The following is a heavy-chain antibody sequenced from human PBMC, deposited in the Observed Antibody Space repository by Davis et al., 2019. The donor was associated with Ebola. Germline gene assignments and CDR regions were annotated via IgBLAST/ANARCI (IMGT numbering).Heavy chain of an antibody. CDR2: IYYSGST. J-gene: IGHJ5*02. D-gene: IGHD3-22*01. CDR1: GGSISSSSW. CDR3: ARHLIVAPWGYDP. V-gene: IGHV4-39*01. Sequence: SETLSLTCAVSGGSISSSSWWSWVRQPPGKGLEWIGSIYYSGSTYYNPSLKSRVTISVDTSKNQFSLKLSSVTAADTAVYYCARHLIVAPWGYDPWGQGTLVTVSS.